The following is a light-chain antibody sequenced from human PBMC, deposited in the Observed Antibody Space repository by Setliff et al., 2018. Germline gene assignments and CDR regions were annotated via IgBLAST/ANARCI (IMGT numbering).Light chain of an antibody. Sequence: QSALTQPASVSGSLGQSITISCTGSSSDVGGYDYVSWYQHHPGRAPKFMIYDVSKRPSGVSNRFSGSKSGNTASLTISGLQAEDEADYYCFSYTSSSSDVFGSGTKVTVL. CDR1: SSDVGGYDY. V-gene: IGLV2-14*03. CDR2: DVS. J-gene: IGLJ1*01. CDR3: FSYTSSSSDV.